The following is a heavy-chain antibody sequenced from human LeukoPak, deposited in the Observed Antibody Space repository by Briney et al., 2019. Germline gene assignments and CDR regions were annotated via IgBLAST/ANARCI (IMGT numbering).Heavy chain of an antibody. Sequence: SETLSLTCTVSGGSISSSSYYWGWIRQPPGKGLEWIGSIYYSGSTYYNPSLKSRVTISVDTSKNQFSLKLSSVTAADTAVYYCARRGPVVVVAATPYYFDYWGQGTLVTVSS. CDR3: ARRGPVVVVAATPYYFDY. CDR2: IYYSGST. CDR1: GGSISSSSYY. D-gene: IGHD2-15*01. J-gene: IGHJ4*02. V-gene: IGHV4-39*01.